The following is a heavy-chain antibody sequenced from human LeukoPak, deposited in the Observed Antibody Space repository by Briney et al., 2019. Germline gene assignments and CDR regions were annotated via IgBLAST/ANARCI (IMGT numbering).Heavy chain of an antibody. CDR2: ISYDGSHK. CDR1: EFTLSTYA. V-gene: IGHV3-30-3*01. D-gene: IGHD3-22*01. Sequence: GRSLRLSCAASEFTLSTYAMNWVRQAPGKGLEWVAVISYDGSHKYYADSVKGRFTISRDNSKNTLYLQVNSLRAEDTAVYYCARGRPLDYNDLSGYYPFDYWGQGTMVTVSS. J-gene: IGHJ4*02. CDR3: ARGRPLDYNDLSGYYPFDY.